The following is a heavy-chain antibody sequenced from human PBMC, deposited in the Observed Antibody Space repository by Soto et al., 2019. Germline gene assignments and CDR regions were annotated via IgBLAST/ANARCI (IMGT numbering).Heavy chain of an antibody. D-gene: IGHD6-6*01. V-gene: IGHV1-2*02. J-gene: IGHJ6*02. CDR1: GPTYIAYY. CDR2: IDPKRGGT. CDR3: PSLYFSRLRIATRVGHYGMAV. Sequence: LVKGSWKTSGPTYIAYYIRWVRQSPGQGLAWMGWIDPKRGGTTYEQKFLGRVTMTRDTSINPAYMELNTLPSDDTAVFDCPSLYFSRLRIATRVGHYGMAVWGQGTTVTVSS.